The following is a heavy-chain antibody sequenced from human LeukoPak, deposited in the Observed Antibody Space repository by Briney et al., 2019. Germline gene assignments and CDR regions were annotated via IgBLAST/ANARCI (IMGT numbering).Heavy chain of an antibody. Sequence: SQTLSLTCAISGDSVSSNSAAWNWIRQSPSRDLEWLGRTYYRSKWYNDYAVSVKSRITISPDTSKNQFSLQLNSVTPEDTAVYYCARDPGAYSSSPIDYWGQGTLVTVSS. D-gene: IGHD6-6*01. CDR3: ARDPGAYSSSPIDY. CDR1: GDSVSSNSAA. CDR2: TYYRSKWYN. V-gene: IGHV6-1*01. J-gene: IGHJ4*02.